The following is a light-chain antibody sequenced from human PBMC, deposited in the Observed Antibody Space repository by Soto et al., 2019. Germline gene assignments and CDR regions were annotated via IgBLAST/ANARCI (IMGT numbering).Light chain of an antibody. CDR1: SGYSSYI. Sequence: QAVVTQSSSASASLGSSVNLTCTLSSGYSSYIIAWHQQQPGKAPRYLMKLEGSGSYNKGSGVPDRFSGSSSGADRYLIISNLQFEDEADYYCETWDSNIHWVFGGGTKVTVL. CDR2: LEGSGSY. V-gene: IGLV4-60*02. J-gene: IGLJ3*02. CDR3: ETWDSNIHWV.